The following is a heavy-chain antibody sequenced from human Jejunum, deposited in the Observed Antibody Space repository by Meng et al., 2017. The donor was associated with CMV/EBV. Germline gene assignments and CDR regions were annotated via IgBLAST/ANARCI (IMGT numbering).Heavy chain of an antibody. V-gene: IGHV3-7*01. D-gene: IGHD6-13*01. CDR1: GFNFNSYG. J-gene: IGHJ4*02. CDR3: STASSSWFVGEDY. CDR2: IKHDGREK. Sequence: SGFNFNSYGMSWVRQAPGKRLEWVANIKHDGREKYYVDSVKGRFTVSRDNAENSLYLQMNSLRADDTAVYFCSTASSSWFVGEDYWGQGTLVTVSS.